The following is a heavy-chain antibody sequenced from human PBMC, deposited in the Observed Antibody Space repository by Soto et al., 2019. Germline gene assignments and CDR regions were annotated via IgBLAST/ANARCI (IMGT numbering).Heavy chain of an antibody. CDR3: AKDHLGGAMAVPFFDP. V-gene: IGHV3-9*01. CDR1: GFNFDDYA. CDR2: ITWNSGNL. D-gene: IGHD3-16*01. J-gene: IGHJ5*02. Sequence: GGSLRLSCAASGFNFDDYAMHWVRQAPGKGLEWVAGITWNSGNLAYADSVKGRFTISRDNAKDSLYLQMNSLTPEDTAFYYCAKDHLGGAMAVPFFDPWGQGALVTVSS.